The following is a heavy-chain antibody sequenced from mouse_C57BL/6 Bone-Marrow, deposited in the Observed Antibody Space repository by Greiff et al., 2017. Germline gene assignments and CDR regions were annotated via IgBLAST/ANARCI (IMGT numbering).Heavy chain of an antibody. CDR2: IDPSDSYT. V-gene: IGHV1-69*01. CDR1: GYTFTSYW. J-gene: IGHJ1*03. CDR3: ARDYGPV. Sequence: VQLQQPGAELVMPGASVKLSCKASGYTFTSYWMHWVKQRPGQGLEWIGEIDPSDSYTNYNQKFKGKSTLTVDKSSSTSYMQLSSLTSEDSAVYYCARDYGPVWGTGTTVTVSS. D-gene: IGHD2-4*01.